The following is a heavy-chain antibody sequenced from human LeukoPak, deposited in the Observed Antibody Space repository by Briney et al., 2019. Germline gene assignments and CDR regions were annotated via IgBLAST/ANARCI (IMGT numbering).Heavy chain of an antibody. D-gene: IGHD3-16*01. J-gene: IGHJ3*02. Sequence: GGSLRLSCAASGFTVSSNFMSWVRQAPGKGLEWVSVIYSGGNTYYADYVKGRFTISRDNSNNTLYLQMNSLRAEDTAVYHCARDRLPPLGAFDIWGQGTMVTVSS. CDR3: ARDRLPPLGAFDI. CDR1: GFTVSSNF. V-gene: IGHV3-66*01. CDR2: IYSGGNT.